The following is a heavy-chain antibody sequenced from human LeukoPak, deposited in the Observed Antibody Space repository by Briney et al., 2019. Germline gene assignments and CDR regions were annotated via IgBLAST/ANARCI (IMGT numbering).Heavy chain of an antibody. Sequence: SETLSLTCTVSGGSISSSSYYWGWIRQPPGKGLEWIGSIYYSGSTYHNPSLKSRVTIPVDTSKNQFSLKLSSVTAADTAVYYCATGYSSSWYPAGWFDPWGQGTLVTVSS. J-gene: IGHJ5*02. CDR2: IYYSGST. D-gene: IGHD6-13*01. V-gene: IGHV4-39*07. CDR1: GGSISSSSYY. CDR3: ATGYSSSWYPAGWFDP.